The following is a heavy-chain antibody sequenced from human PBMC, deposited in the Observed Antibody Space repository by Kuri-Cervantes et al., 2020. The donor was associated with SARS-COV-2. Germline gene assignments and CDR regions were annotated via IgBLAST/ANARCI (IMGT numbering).Heavy chain of an antibody. CDR1: GGSISTGGYY. Sequence: SETLSLTCTVSGGSISTGGYYWSWIRQHPGKGLEWMGYIFYNENTYYNPSLKSRLSISVDTSKNQFSLKLSSVTAADTAVYYCARGPMVYAIYGLWGRGTLVTVSS. D-gene: IGHD2-8*01. CDR2: IFYNENT. CDR3: ARGPMVYAIYGL. V-gene: IGHV4-31*03. J-gene: IGHJ2*01.